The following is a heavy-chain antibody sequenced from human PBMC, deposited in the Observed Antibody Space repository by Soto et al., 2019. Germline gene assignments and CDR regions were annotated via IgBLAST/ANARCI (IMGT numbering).Heavy chain of an antibody. CDR3: ARGVGYYGSGSYFSFDY. D-gene: IGHD3-10*01. CDR2: IYYSGST. J-gene: IGHJ4*02. CDR1: GGSISSYY. V-gene: IGHV4-59*01. Sequence: SETLSLTCTVSGGSISSYYWNWIRQPPGKGLEWIGYIYYSGSTNYNPSLKSRVTISVDTSKNQFSLKLSSVTAADRAVYYCARGVGYYGSGSYFSFDYWGQGTLVTVSS.